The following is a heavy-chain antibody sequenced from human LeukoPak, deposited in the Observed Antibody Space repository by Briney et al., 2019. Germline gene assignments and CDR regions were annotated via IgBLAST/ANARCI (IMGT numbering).Heavy chain of an antibody. J-gene: IGHJ4*02. Sequence: PGGSLRLSCAANGFPFRAHAMHWVRQAPGKGLEWVAFISFDGNTKYYSDSVRGRFPISRDNPKNTVYLQMNSLRPEDTAVYYCARDMSEKYTADYWGQGTLVTVSS. D-gene: IGHD1-1*01. CDR3: ARDMSEKYTADY. V-gene: IGHV3-30*01. CDR1: GFPFRAHA. CDR2: ISFDGNTK.